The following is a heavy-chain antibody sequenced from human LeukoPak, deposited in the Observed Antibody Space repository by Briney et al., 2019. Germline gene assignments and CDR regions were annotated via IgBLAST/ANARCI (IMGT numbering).Heavy chain of an antibody. CDR1: GGSISSSSYC. J-gene: IGHJ4*02. V-gene: IGHV4-39*07. CDR3: ARDVAVAGNFDY. CDR2: IYYSGST. Sequence: SETLSLTCTVSGGSISSSSYCWGWIRQPPGKGLEWIGSIYYSGSTYYNPSLKSRVTISVDTSKNQFSLKLSSVTAADTAVYYCARDVAVAGNFDYWGQGTLVTVSS. D-gene: IGHD6-19*01.